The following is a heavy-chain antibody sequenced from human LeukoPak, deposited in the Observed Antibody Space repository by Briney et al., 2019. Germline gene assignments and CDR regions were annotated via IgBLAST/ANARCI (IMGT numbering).Heavy chain of an antibody. CDR1: GYTFTSYD. CDR3: ARGHSGRGALDI. CDR2: MNPNSGNT. D-gene: IGHD1-26*01. V-gene: IGHV1-8*01. J-gene: IGHJ3*02. Sequence: ASVKFSCKASGYTFTSYDINWVRQATGQGLEWMGWMNPNSGNTGYAQKFQGRVTMTRNTSISTAYMELSSLRSEDTAVYYCARGHSGRGALDIWGQGTMVTVSS.